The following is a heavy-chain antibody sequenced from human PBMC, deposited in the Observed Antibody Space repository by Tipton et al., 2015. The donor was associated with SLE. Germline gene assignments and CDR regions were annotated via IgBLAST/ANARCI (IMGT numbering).Heavy chain of an antibody. Sequence: SLRLSCAASGFHYSGHWLHWVRQAPGKGLEWVANINEDGSEKNYEDSVMGRFTISRDNAKNSLYLQMNSLRAEDTAVYFCARVRSQRDAFDMWGQGTMVTVSS. CDR2: INEDGSEK. V-gene: IGHV3-7*01. CDR3: ARVRSQRDAFDM. J-gene: IGHJ3*02. D-gene: IGHD5-18*01. CDR1: GFHYSGHW.